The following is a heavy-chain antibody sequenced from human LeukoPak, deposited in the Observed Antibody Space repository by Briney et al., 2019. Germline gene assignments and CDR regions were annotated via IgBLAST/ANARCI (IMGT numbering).Heavy chain of an antibody. J-gene: IGHJ6*03. D-gene: IGHD2-2*01. CDR2: IFTSGST. CDR1: GGSISSYY. V-gene: IGHV4-4*07. Sequence: PSETLSLTCTVSGGSISSYYWSWIRQPAGKGLEWIGRIFTSGSTNYNPSLKSRVTMSVDTSKNQFSLKLSSVTAADTAVYYCARDTYCSSTSCYYYYYMDVWGKGTTVTVSS. CDR3: ARDTYCSSTSCYYYYYMDV.